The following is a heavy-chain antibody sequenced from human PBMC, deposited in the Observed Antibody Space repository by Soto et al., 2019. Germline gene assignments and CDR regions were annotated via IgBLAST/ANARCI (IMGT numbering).Heavy chain of an antibody. Sequence: GGSLRLSCAASGFTFNNYAMSWVRQAPGKGLEWVSAISANGQGIYYADSVKGRFIISRDSSKNTVFLHMDSLTAEDTAVYYCSKDRNYQWDKFDNWGQGTLVTVSS. CDR2: ISANGQGI. CDR1: GFTFNNYA. D-gene: IGHD1-26*01. CDR3: SKDRNYQWDKFDN. J-gene: IGHJ4*02. V-gene: IGHV3-23*01.